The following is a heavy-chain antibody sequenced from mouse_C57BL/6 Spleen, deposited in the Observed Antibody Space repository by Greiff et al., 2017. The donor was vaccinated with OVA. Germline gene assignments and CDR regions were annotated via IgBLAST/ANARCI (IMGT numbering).Heavy chain of an antibody. J-gene: IGHJ2*01. CDR3: ASIYDYYFDY. V-gene: IGHV1-82*01. D-gene: IGHD2-3*01. CDR2: IYPGDGDT. CDR1: GYAFSGSW. Sequence: QVQLQQSGPELVKPGASVKISCKASGYAFSGSWMNWVKQRPGKGLEWIGRIYPGDGDTNYNGKFKGKATLTADKSSSTAYMQLSSLTSEDSAVCFCASIYDYYFDYWGQGTTLTVSS.